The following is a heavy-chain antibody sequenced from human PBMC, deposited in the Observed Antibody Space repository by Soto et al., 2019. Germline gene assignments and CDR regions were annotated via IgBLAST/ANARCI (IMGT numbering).Heavy chain of an antibody. CDR3: VKEGKMGVEGFDF. V-gene: IGHV3-23*01. CDR2: IRGDLVTT. J-gene: IGHJ4*02. Sequence: EMQLLESGGDLVQPGGSLRLSCATSGLTFSDHAMHWVRQAPGEGLEWVSGIRGDLVTTPYADSVKGRFTISRDNSMNTLYLQMNSLRAEDTAIYYCVKEGKMGVEGFDFWGQGTLVTVSS. D-gene: IGHD1-26*01. CDR1: GLTFSDHA.